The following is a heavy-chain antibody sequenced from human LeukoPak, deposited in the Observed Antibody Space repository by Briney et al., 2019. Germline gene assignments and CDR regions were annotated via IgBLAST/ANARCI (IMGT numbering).Heavy chain of an antibody. CDR3: ARLTYYYDSSGPYGLGAFDI. Sequence: ASAKVSCKASGYTFTSYYMHWVRQAPGQGLEWMGTINPSGGSTSYAQKFQGRVTMARDTSTSTVYMELSSLRSEDTAVYYCARLTYYYDSSGPYGLGAFDIWGQGTMVTVSS. CDR1: GYTFTSYY. CDR2: INPSGGST. J-gene: IGHJ3*02. V-gene: IGHV1-46*01. D-gene: IGHD3-22*01.